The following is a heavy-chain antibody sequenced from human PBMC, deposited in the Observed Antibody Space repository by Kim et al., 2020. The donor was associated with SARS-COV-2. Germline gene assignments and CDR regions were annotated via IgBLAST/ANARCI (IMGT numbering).Heavy chain of an antibody. CDR3: AKDVAAADPAQNYYYGMDV. Sequence: GRFTISRDNSKNTLYLQMNSLRAEDTAVYYCAKDVAAADPAQNYYYGMDVWGQGTTVTVSS. J-gene: IGHJ6*02. D-gene: IGHD6-13*01. V-gene: IGHV3-30*02.